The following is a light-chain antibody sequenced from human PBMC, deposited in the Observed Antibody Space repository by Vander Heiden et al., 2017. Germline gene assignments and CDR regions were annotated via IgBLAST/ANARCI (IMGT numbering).Light chain of an antibody. Sequence: ILIPPPPGTLSVSPGERATLTCRASQNVSRGLAWYQQKPGRAPRLLIYGASTRATGIPARFSGSGSGTKFTLTISSLQSEDFVVYFCQQYNNWPLSFGGGTKVEIK. V-gene: IGKV3-15*01. CDR2: GAS. CDR3: QQYNNWPLS. J-gene: IGKJ4*01. CDR1: QNVSRG.